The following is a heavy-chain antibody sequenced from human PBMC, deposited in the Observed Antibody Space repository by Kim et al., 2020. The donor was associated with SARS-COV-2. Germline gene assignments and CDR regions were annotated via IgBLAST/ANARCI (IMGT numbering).Heavy chain of an antibody. D-gene: IGHD1-26*01. V-gene: IGHV3-15*01. CDR3: TTDLGWEQSQDSGRFDY. J-gene: IGHJ4*02. CDR1: GFTFSNAW. Sequence: GGSLRLSCAASGFTFSNAWMSWVRQAPGKGLEWVGRIKSKTDGGTTDYAAPVKGRFTISRDDSKNTLYLQMNSLKTEDTAVYYCTTDLGWEQSQDSGRFDYWGQGTLVTVSS. CDR2: IKSKTDGGTT.